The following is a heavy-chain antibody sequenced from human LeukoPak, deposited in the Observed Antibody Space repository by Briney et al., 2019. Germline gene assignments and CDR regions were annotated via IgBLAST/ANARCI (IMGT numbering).Heavy chain of an antibody. CDR1: GFTFITYS. D-gene: IGHD3-16*01. J-gene: IGHJ4*02. CDR2: INGDGSST. Sequence: GGSLRLSCAASGFTFITYSMNWVRQAPGKGLVWVSRINGDGSSTSYADSVKGRFTISRDNAKNTLYLQMNSLRAEDSAVYYCASAYYHYYFDYWGQGTLVTVSS. CDR3: ASAYYHYYFDY. V-gene: IGHV3-74*01.